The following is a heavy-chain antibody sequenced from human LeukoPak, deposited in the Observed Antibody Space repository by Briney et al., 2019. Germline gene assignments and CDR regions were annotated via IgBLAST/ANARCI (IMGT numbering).Heavy chain of an antibody. V-gene: IGHV4-34*01. J-gene: IGHJ6*03. D-gene: IGHD6-13*01. CDR3: ARGRVSSSTWYSTYYYYFYMDV. Sequence: SETLSLTCGVYGGSFNAYYWSWIRQPPGKGLEWIGEINHSGSTNYNPSLKSRVTISRDTAKNHFSLRLSTVTAADTAVYFCARGRVSSSTWYSTYYYYFYMDVWGKGTTVTVS. CDR1: GGSFNAYY. CDR2: INHSGST.